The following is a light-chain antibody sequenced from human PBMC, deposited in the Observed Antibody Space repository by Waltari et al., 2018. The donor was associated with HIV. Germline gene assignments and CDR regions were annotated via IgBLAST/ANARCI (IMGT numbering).Light chain of an antibody. V-gene: IGLV2-14*01. CDR3: ASYISSSSPE. Sequence: QSALTQPASVSGSPGQSLTISCPGTSSDLRTYNSVSWYQHHPGKAPKVILYEVSNRPSGVSSRFSGSISANTASLTISGLQAEDEAVYFCASYISSSSPEFGGGTKVTVL. CDR2: EVS. J-gene: IGLJ3*02. CDR1: SSDLRTYNS.